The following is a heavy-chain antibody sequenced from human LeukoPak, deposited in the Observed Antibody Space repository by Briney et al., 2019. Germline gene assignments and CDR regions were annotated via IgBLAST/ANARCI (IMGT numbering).Heavy chain of an antibody. CDR2: ISAYNGNT. CDR1: GYTFTTYG. CDR3: ARQSSSGHLNEYYFDY. J-gene: IGHJ4*02. V-gene: IGHV1-18*01. Sequence: ASVTVSCKASGYTFTTYGISWVRQAPGQGLEWMGWISAYNGNTKYAQRLQGRATMSTDTSTSTTYMEVRSLRSDDTAVYYCARQSSSGHLNEYYFDYWGQGTLVTVSS. D-gene: IGHD3-22*01.